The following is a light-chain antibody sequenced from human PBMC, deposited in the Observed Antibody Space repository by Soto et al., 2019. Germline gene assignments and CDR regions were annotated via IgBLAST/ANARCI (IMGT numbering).Light chain of an antibody. CDR1: LPISNY. CDR2: AAS. CDR3: KKYNSAPLT. Sequence: DIQMTQSPSSLSAYVAYRVTTTFRSSLPISNYLAWYQQKPGKIPNLLIYAASTLQAGVPSRFSGSGSGTDFTLTISSLQTEDVAAYYCKKYNSAPLTFGGGTKVDIK. V-gene: IGKV1-27*01. J-gene: IGKJ4*01.